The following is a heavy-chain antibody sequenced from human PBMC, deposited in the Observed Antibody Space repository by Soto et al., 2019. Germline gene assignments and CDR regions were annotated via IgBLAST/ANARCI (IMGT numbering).Heavy chain of an antibody. D-gene: IGHD6-19*01. J-gene: IGHJ4*02. CDR2: ISPTTGGT. V-gene: IGHV1-18*01. CDR3: ARPPGYISRWYYFEY. Sequence: ASVKVSCKASGYTFTSYGFSWVRQAPGQGLEWMGRISPTTGGTNYAQRFQGRVTVTWDTSTNTAYMELNSLISDDTAVYYCARPPGYISRWYYFEYWGQGTLVTVSS. CDR1: GYTFTSYG.